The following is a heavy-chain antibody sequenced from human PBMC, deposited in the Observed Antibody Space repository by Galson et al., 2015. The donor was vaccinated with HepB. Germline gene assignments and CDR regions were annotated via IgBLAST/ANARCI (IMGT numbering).Heavy chain of an antibody. Sequence: SVKVSCKASGYTFTSYDINWVRQATGQGLEWMGWMNPNSGNTGYAQKFQGRVTMTRNTSISTAYMELSSLRSDDTAIYYCARGALVVGVAATQNNWFDPWGQGTLVTVSS. CDR3: ARGALVVGVAATQNNWFDP. J-gene: IGHJ5*02. V-gene: IGHV1-8*01. CDR1: GYTFTSYD. CDR2: MNPNSGNT. D-gene: IGHD2-15*01.